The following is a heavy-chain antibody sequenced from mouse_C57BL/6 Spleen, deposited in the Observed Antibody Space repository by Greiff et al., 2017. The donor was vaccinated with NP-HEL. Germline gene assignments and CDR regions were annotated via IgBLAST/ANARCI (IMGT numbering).Heavy chain of an antibody. J-gene: IGHJ1*03. CDR1: GYTFTDYN. Sequence: EVQLQQSGPELVKPGASVKIPCKASGYTFTDYNMDWVKQSHGKSLEWIGDINPNNGGTIYNQKFKGKATLTVDKSSSTAYMELRSLTSEDTAVYYCARSYDGDWYFDVWGTGTTVTVSS. CDR2: INPNNGGT. CDR3: ARSYDGDWYFDV. D-gene: IGHD2-12*01. V-gene: IGHV1-18*01.